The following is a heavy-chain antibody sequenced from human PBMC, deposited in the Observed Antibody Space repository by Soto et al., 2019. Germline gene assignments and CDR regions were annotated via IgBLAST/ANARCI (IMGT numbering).Heavy chain of an antibody. D-gene: IGHD3-3*01. V-gene: IGHV3-23*01. CDR2: ISDSGGSS. Sequence: EVQLLQSGGGLVQPGGSLRLSCAASGFSFGNYVMNWVRQAPGKGLEWVSGISDSGGSSSSADSVKGRFTVSRDNSKNPLYLQMDSLTGDDTAVYYCTKGGDSWSGYAQHWGQGALVTVAS. CDR1: GFSFGNYV. J-gene: IGHJ1*01. CDR3: TKGGDSWSGYAQH.